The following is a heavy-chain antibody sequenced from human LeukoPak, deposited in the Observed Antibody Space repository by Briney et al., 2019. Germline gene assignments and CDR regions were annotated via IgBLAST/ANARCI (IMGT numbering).Heavy chain of an antibody. Sequence: ASVKVSCRSSGYIFVGYYIHWVRQAPGQGPEWMGWINPNSGGTNYTQKFQGRVTMTRDTSISTAYMELSSLRSDDTAVYYCARDRDLTSIPVVREWHLFDPWGQGTLVTVSS. CDR3: ARDRDLTSIPVVREWHLFDP. CDR1: GYIFVGYY. J-gene: IGHJ5*02. V-gene: IGHV1-2*02. D-gene: IGHD3-10*01. CDR2: INPNSGGT.